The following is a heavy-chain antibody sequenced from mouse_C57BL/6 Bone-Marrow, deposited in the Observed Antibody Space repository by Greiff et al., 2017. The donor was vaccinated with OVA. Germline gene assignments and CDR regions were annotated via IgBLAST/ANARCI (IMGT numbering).Heavy chain of an antibody. CDR3: ARRGDSNYVLYAMDY. V-gene: IGHV1-52*01. J-gene: IGHJ4*01. CDR1: GYTFTSYW. CDR2: IDPSDSET. Sequence: QVQLQQPGAELVRPGSSVKLSCKASGYTFTSYWMHWVKQRPIQGLEWIGNIDPSDSETHYNQKFKDKATLTVDKSSSTAYMQLSSLTSEDSAVYYCARRGDSNYVLYAMDYWGQGTSVTVSS. D-gene: IGHD2-5*01.